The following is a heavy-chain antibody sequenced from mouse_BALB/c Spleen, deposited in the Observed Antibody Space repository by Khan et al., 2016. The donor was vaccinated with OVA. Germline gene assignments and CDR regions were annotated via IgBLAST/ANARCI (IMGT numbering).Heavy chain of an antibody. V-gene: IGHV2-2*02. CDR2: IWSGGST. Sequence: QVQLKESGPGLVQPSQSLSITCTVSGFSLTSYGVHWVRQSPGKGLEWLGVIWSGGSTDYNAAFISRLSIRKDNSKSQVFFKMNSLQANDTAIYYCARNYDYDEGLAYWGQGTLVTVSA. J-gene: IGHJ3*01. CDR1: GFSLTSYG. CDR3: ARNYDYDEGLAY. D-gene: IGHD2-4*01.